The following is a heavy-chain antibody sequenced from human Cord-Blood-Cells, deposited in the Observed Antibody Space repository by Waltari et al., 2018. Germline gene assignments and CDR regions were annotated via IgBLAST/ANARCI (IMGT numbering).Heavy chain of an antibody. CDR2: IYYSGST. V-gene: IGHV4-39*01. CDR1: GGSISSTSYY. Sequence: HLPLQESAPGLVKPPEPLPLACTVAGGSISSTSYYWGCIRQPPGKGLEWIGSIYYSGSTYYNPSLKSRVTISVDTSKNQFSLKLSSVTAADTAVYYCARPPGASSWYYFDYWGQGTLVTVSS. J-gene: IGHJ4*02. CDR3: ARPPGASSWYYFDY. D-gene: IGHD6-13*01.